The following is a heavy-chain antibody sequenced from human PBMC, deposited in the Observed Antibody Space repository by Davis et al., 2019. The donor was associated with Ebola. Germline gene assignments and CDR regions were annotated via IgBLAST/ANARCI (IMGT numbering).Heavy chain of an antibody. V-gene: IGHV1-18*01. CDR3: ARDYSGSYCFDY. CDR1: GYTFTTYD. J-gene: IGHJ4*02. D-gene: IGHD1-26*01. CDR2: MNPSNGNT. Sequence: ASVKVSCKASGYTFTTYDINWVRQATGQGLEWLGWMNPSNGNTNYAQKLQGRVTMTTDTSTSTAYMELRSLRSDDTAVYYCARDYSGSYCFDYWGQGTLVTVSS.